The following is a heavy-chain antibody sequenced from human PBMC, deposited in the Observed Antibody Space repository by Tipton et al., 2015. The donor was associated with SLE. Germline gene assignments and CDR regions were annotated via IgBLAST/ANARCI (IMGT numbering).Heavy chain of an antibody. CDR2: IYYSGST. Sequence: TLSLTCTVSGGSISSYYWSWIRQPAGKGLEWIGRIYYSGSTYYNPSLKSRVTISVDTSKNQFSLKLSSVTAADTAVYYCARLGVATLGFDPWGQGTLVTVSS. D-gene: IGHD5-12*01. CDR3: ARLGVATLGFDP. V-gene: IGHV4-59*05. J-gene: IGHJ5*02. CDR1: GGSISSYY.